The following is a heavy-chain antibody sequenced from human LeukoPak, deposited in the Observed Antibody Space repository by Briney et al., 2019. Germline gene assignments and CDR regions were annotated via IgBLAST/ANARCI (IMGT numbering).Heavy chain of an antibody. D-gene: IGHD3-22*01. CDR3: ARSDRFTHWFDP. CDR2: VYYRGNT. CDR1: GDSINSSSYY. J-gene: IGHJ5*02. V-gene: IGHV4-39*02. Sequence: SETLSLTCTVSGDSINSSSYYWGWIRQPPGKGLESIGSVYYRGNTYYNPSLKSRVTISVDTSKNHFSLRLSSVTAADTAVYYCARSDRFTHWFDPWGQGTLVTVSS.